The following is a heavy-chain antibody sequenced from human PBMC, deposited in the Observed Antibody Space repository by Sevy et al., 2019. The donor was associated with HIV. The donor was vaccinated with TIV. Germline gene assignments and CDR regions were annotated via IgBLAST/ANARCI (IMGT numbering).Heavy chain of an antibody. CDR2: INSDGSST. CDR1: GFTFSSYW. Sequence: GGSLRLSCAASGFTFSSYWMHWVRQAPGKGLVWVSRINSDGSSTSYADSVKGRFTISRDNAKNTRYLQMNSLRAEDTAVYYCASIDSSGYSVDYWGQGTLVTVSS. D-gene: IGHD3-22*01. V-gene: IGHV3-74*01. J-gene: IGHJ4*02. CDR3: ASIDSSGYSVDY.